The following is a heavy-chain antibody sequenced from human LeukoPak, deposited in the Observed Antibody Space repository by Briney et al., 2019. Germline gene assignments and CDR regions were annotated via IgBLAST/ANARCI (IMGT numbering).Heavy chain of an antibody. CDR1: GFTFSTHG. D-gene: IGHD3-10*01. J-gene: IGHJ3*02. Sequence: PGGSLRLSCAASGFTFSTHGMHWVRQAPGKGLEWVAFIRYDGINKYYADSVKGRFTISRDSFKNTLYLQMNSLRPEDTAVYYCAKEGDYYGSGSYRHGFDIWGQGTRATVSS. V-gene: IGHV3-30*02. CDR2: IRYDGINK. CDR3: AKEGDYYGSGSYRHGFDI.